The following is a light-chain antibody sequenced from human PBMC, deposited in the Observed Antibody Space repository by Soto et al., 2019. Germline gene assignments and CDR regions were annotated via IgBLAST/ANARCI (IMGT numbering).Light chain of an antibody. CDR1: QGLEHSNGKTY. J-gene: IGKJ2*01. CDR3: MQGTHWPYT. CDR2: NVS. V-gene: IGKV2-30*02. Sequence: DVVLTQSPLSLPVTLGQPASISCRSSQGLEHSNGKTYLNWFHQRPGQSPRRLIYNVSNRDSGVPDRFSGSGSGTDFTLKISRMEAEDVGVYYCMQGTHWPYTFGQGTYLEIK.